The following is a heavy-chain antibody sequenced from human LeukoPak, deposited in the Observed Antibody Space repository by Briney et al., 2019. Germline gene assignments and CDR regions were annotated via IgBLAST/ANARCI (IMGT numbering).Heavy chain of an antibody. CDR1: GFTFSSFS. CDR2: IGSSGLYT. V-gene: IGHV3-21*01. CDR3: AREVRSWDWFDP. J-gene: IGHJ5*02. Sequence: PGGSLRLSCVASGFTFSSFSMNWVRQAPGKGLEWVSSIGSSGLYTYYADSVKGRFTISRDNANNSLSLHINSLRADDTAVYYCAREVRSWDWFDPWGQGTLVTVSS.